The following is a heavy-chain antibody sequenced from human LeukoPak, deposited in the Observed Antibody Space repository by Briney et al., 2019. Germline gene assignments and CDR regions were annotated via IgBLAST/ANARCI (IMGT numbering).Heavy chain of an antibody. CDR1: GFTFSSYS. CDR3: ARGVAGGYYFDY. V-gene: IGHV3-48*04. CDR2: ISSSGSTI. D-gene: IGHD6-19*01. J-gene: IGHJ4*02. Sequence: GGSLRLSCAASGFTFSSYSMNWVRQAPGKGLEWVSYISSSGSTIYYADSVKGRFTISRDNAMNSLYLQMNSLRAEDTAVYYCARGVAGGYYFDYWGQGTLVTVSS.